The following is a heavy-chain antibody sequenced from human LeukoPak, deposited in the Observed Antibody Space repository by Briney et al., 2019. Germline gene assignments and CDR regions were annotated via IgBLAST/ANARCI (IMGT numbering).Heavy chain of an antibody. CDR3: ARGRRKNSSASEKKFYYYYYMDV. J-gene: IGHJ6*03. V-gene: IGHV4-34*01. D-gene: IGHD6-19*01. CDR1: GGSFSGYY. CDR2: INHSGST. Sequence: SETLSLTCAVYGGSFSGYYWSWIRQPPGKGLEWIGEINHSGSTNYNPSLKSRVTISVDTSKNQFSLKLSSVTAADTAVYYCARGRRKNSSASEKKFYYYYYMDVWGKGTTVTISS.